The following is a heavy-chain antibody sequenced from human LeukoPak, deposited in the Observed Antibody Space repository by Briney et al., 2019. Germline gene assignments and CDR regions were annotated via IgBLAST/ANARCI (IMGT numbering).Heavy chain of an antibody. CDR3: ARDASASGYNYGSFDS. CDR2: IYYSGST. CDR1: GGSISTYF. V-gene: IGHV4-59*01. D-gene: IGHD5-18*01. J-gene: IGHJ4*02. Sequence: PSETLSLTCSVSGGSISTYFWSWIRQSPGKGLEWIGYIYYSGSTNYNPSLKSRVTISVGTSKNQFSLKLNSVTAADTAVYYCARDASASGYNYGSFDSWGQGTLVTVSS.